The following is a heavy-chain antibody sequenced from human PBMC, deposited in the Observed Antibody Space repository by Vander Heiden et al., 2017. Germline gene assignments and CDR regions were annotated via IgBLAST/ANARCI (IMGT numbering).Heavy chain of an antibody. D-gene: IGHD3-10*01. V-gene: IGHV1-69*10. Sequence: QVQLVQSGAEVKKPGSSVKVSCKASGDTFSSYAISWVRQAPGQGLEWMGGIIPILGIANYAQKFQGRVTITADKSTSTAYMELSSLRSEDTAVYYCARPRVCDLWPSMFDYWGQGTLVTVSS. CDR2: IIPILGIA. CDR1: GDTFSSYA. J-gene: IGHJ4*02. CDR3: ARPRVCDLWPSMFDY.